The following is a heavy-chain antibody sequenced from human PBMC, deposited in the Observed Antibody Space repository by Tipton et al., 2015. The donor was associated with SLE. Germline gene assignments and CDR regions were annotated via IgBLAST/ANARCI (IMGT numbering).Heavy chain of an antibody. CDR1: GGFISFDY. CDR3: ARGSDGEYVRYFDV. CDR2: IYSSGDR. V-gene: IGHV4-4*07. D-gene: IGHD4-17*01. J-gene: IGHJ2*01. Sequence: TLSLTCTVSGGFISFDYRSWIRQSAGRGLEWIGRIYSSGDRDYNPSLRSRVTMSIDASQNRVSLRLKSVSAADTAVYYCARGSDGEYVRYFDVWGPGTLVTVSS.